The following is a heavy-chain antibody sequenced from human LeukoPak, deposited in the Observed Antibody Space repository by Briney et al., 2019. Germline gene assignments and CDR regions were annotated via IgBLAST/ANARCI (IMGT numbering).Heavy chain of an antibody. CDR2: ISSSSSYI. CDR1: GFTFSSYS. J-gene: IGHJ4*02. D-gene: IGHD6-13*01. CDR3: ARGLIIAAAGTGYDY. Sequence: GGSLRLSCAASGFTFSSYSMNWVRQAPGKGLEWVSSISSSSSYIYYADSVKGRFTISRDNAKNSLYLQMNSLRAEDTAVYYCARGLIIAAAGTGYDYWGQGTLVTVYS. V-gene: IGHV3-21*01.